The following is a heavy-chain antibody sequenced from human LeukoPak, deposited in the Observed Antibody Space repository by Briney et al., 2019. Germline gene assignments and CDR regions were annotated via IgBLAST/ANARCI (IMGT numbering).Heavy chain of an antibody. CDR3: ASGRQLGY. CDR1: GFTFSNYW. D-gene: IGHD6-13*01. J-gene: IGHJ4*02. V-gene: IGHV3-7*01. CDR2: IKEDGSEK. Sequence: GGSLSLSCAASGFTFSNYWMSWVRQAPGKGLGWVANIKEDGSEKYYVDSVKGRFTISRDNARNSLYLQMNSLRAEDTAVYYCASGRQLGYWGQGTLVTVSS.